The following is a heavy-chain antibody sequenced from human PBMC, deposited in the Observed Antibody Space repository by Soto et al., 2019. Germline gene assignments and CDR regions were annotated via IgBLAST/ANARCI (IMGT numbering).Heavy chain of an antibody. Sequence: QVQLQESGPGLVKPSQTLSLTCTVSGGSINSGGYCWSWIRQHPGKGLDWIGCISSGGSTSYNPSLKSLVTISVDTSKNQFSLKLTSVTAADTAVYYCSRGILVWGQGALITVSS. CDR3: SRGILV. CDR2: ISSGGST. D-gene: IGHD5-18*01. CDR1: GGSINSGGYC. J-gene: IGHJ4*02. V-gene: IGHV4-31*01.